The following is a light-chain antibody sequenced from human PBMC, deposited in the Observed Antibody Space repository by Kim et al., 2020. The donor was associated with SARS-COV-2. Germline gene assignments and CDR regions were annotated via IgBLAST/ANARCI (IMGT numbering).Light chain of an antibody. CDR1: QSISSW. J-gene: IGKJ3*01. CDR3: QQYNSYSPVA. CDR2: KAS. V-gene: IGKV1-5*03. Sequence: DIQTTQSPSTLSASVGDRVTITCRASQSISSWLAWYQQKPGKAPKLLIYKASSLESGVPSRFSGSGSGTEFTLTISSLQPDDFATYYCQQYNSYSPVAFGPGTKVDIK.